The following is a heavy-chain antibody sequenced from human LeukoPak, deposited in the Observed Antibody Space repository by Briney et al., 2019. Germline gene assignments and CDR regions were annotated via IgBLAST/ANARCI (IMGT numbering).Heavy chain of an antibody. CDR2: INPNSGGT. D-gene: IGHD6-6*01. V-gene: IGHV1-2*02. J-gene: IGHJ3*02. Sequence: ASVKVSCKASGYTFTGYYMHWVRQAPGQGLEWRGWINPNSGGTNYAQKLQGRVTMTRDTSISTAYMELSRLRSDDTAVYYCARGRRDSSSYSAFDIWGQGTMVTVSS. CDR3: ARGRRDSSSYSAFDI. CDR1: GYTFTGYY.